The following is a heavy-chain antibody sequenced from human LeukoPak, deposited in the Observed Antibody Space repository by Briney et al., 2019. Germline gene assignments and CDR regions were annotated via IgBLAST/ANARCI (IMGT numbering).Heavy chain of an antibody. CDR3: AKQYSDHLSSIDY. Sequence: GGSLRLSCAASGLTFSSYAMSWVRLAPGKGLEWVSGTSGSGGSTYYADSVKGRFTISRDNSKNTVYLQMNSLRAEDTALYYCAKQYSDHLSSIDYWGQGTLVTVSS. J-gene: IGHJ4*02. V-gene: IGHV3-23*01. CDR1: GLTFSSYA. D-gene: IGHD4-17*01. CDR2: TSGSGGST.